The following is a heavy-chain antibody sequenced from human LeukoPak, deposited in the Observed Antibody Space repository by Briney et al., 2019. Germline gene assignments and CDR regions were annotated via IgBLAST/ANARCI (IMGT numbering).Heavy chain of an antibody. CDR1: RFTFSDYY. J-gene: IGHJ4*02. V-gene: IGHV3-11*04. CDR2: ISSSGSTI. D-gene: IGHD3-22*01. CDR3: ARVMYYYDSSGQTYYFDY. Sequence: GGSLRLSCAASRFTFSDYYMSWIRQAPGKGLEWVSYISSSGSTIYYADSVKGRFTISRDNAKNSLYLQMNSLRAEDTAVYYCARVMYYYDSSGQTYYFDYWGQGTLVTVSS.